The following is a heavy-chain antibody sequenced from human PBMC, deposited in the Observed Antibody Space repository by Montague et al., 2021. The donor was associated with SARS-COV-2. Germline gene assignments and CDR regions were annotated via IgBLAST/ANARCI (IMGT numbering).Heavy chain of an antibody. D-gene: IGHD3-22*01. J-gene: IGHJ4*02. CDR3: ARHGNIRVAMIVVVIGYFDY. CDR1: GGSISSSSYY. V-gene: IGHV4-39*01. CDR2: IYYSGST. Sequence: SETLSLTCTVSGGSISSSSYYWGWIRQPPGKGLEWIGSIYYSGSTYYNPSLKSRVTISVDTSKNQFSLKLSSVTAADTAVYYCARHGNIRVAMIVVVIGYFDYWGQGTLVTVSS.